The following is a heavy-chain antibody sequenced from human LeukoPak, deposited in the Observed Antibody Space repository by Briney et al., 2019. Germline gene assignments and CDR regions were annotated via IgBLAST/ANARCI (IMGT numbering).Heavy chain of an antibody. J-gene: IGHJ4*02. V-gene: IGHV4-4*09. CDR1: GGSITGYY. D-gene: IGHD2-15*01. CDR3: ASHRTDIGAYSPLDY. CDR2: IYTGGST. Sequence: SETLSLTCSASGGSITGYYWSWIRQPPGKGLERIGYIYTGGSTNYNPSLKSRVTISVDTSKNQLSLNLSSVTATDTDIYYCASHRTDIGAYSPLDYWGQGTLVTVSS.